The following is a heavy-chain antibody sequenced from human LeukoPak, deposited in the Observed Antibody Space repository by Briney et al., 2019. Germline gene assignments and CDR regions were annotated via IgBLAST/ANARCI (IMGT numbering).Heavy chain of an antibody. CDR1: GFTFSDYY. CDR3: ARDGWFGDNNWFDP. J-gene: IGHJ5*02. Sequence: PGGSLRLSCAASGFTFSDYYMSWFRQAPGKGLEWVSYISSASNTIYYADSVKGRFTISRDNAKNSLYLQMNSLRAEDTAMYYCARDGWFGDNNWFDPWGQGTLVTVSS. D-gene: IGHD3-10*01. CDR2: ISSASNTI. V-gene: IGHV3-11*04.